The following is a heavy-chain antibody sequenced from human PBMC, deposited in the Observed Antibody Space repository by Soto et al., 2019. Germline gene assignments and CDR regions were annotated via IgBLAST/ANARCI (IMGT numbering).Heavy chain of an antibody. D-gene: IGHD2-15*01. V-gene: IGHV1-69*13. Sequence: SVKVSCKASGGTFSSYAISWVRQAPGQGLEWMGGIIPIFGTANYAQKFQGRVTTTADESTSTAYMELSSLRSEDTAVYYCARASKVVEDYYYYGMDVWGQGTTVTVSS. CDR2: IIPIFGTA. CDR3: ARASKVVEDYYYYGMDV. CDR1: GGTFSSYA. J-gene: IGHJ6*02.